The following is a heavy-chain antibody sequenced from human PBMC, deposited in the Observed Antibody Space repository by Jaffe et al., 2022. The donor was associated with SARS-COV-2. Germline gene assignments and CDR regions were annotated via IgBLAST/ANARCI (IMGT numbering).Heavy chain of an antibody. V-gene: IGHV4-59*08. D-gene: IGHD5-18*01. Sequence: QVQLQESGPGLVKPSETLSLTCTVSGGSISTYYWSWIRQPPGKGLEWIGYIFYSGSTRYNPSLKSRVTMSVDTSRNQLSLKLTSVTAADTAVYYCARHASAMATYDYWGQGALVTVSS. CDR3: ARHASAMATYDY. J-gene: IGHJ4*02. CDR1: GGSISTYY. CDR2: IFYSGST.